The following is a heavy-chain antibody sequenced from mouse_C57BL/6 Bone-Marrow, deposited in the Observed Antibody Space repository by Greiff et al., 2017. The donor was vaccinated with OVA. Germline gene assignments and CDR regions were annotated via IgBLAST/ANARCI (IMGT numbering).Heavy chain of an antibody. V-gene: IGHV1-80*01. CDR1: GYAFSSYW. D-gene: IGHD2-2*01. Sequence: QVQLQQSGAELVKPGASVKISCKASGYAFSSYWMNWVKQRPGKGLAWIGQIYPGDGDTNYNGKFKGKATLTADKSSSTAYMQLSSLTSEDSAVYFCARWLPLYAMDYWGQGTSVTVSS. J-gene: IGHJ4*01. CDR3: ARWLPLYAMDY. CDR2: IYPGDGDT.